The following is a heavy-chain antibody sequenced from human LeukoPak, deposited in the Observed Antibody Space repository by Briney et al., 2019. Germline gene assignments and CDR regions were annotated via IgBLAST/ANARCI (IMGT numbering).Heavy chain of an antibody. V-gene: IGHV4-59*01. CDR2: IYYSGRT. J-gene: IGHJ4*02. CDR3: ARVTGYRIEDYFDY. D-gene: IGHD6-13*01. CDR1: GGSISSYY. Sequence: PSETLSLTCSVSGGSISSYYWSWIRQPPGKGLEWIGYIYYSGRTSYNPSLKSRVTISVDTSKNQFSLRLSSVTAADTAVYYCARVTGYRIEDYFDYWGQGTLVTVSS.